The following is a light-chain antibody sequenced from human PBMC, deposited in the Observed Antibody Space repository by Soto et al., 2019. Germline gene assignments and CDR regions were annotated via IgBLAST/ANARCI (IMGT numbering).Light chain of an antibody. Sequence: EIVLTQSPGTLSLSPGEGATLSCRASQSVRSSYLAWYQQKPGQAPRLLIYAASSRATGIPDRFSGSGSGTDITLTISRLEPEDFAVYYCLQYGTPPYTFGQGTKLEIK. J-gene: IGKJ2*01. CDR1: QSVRSSY. V-gene: IGKV3-20*01. CDR3: LQYGTPPYT. CDR2: AAS.